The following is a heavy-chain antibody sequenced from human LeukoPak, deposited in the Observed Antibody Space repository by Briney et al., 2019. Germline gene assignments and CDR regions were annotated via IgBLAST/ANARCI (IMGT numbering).Heavy chain of an antibody. V-gene: IGHV4-39*01. Sequence: SETLSLTCTVSGGSISSSSYYWGWIRQPPGKGLEWIGSIYYSGSAYYNPSLKSRVTISVDTSKNQFSLKLSSVTAADTAVYYCARPLLGYCSGGSCPAGWGQGTLVTVSS. CDR2: IYYSGSA. CDR3: ARPLLGYCSGGSCPAG. J-gene: IGHJ4*02. D-gene: IGHD2-15*01. CDR1: GGSISSSSYY.